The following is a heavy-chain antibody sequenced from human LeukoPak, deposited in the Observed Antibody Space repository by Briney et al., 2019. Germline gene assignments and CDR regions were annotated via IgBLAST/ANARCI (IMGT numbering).Heavy chain of an antibody. Sequence: PSETLSLTCTVSGGSISSYYWSWIRQPAGKGLEWIGRIYTSGSTNYNPSLKSRVTMSVDTSKNQFSLKLSSVTAADTAVYYCARVGQAPYSLSSYFDYWGQGTLVTVSS. CDR1: GGSISSYY. CDR3: ARVGQAPYSLSSYFDY. V-gene: IGHV4-4*07. CDR2: IYTSGST. D-gene: IGHD4-11*01. J-gene: IGHJ4*02.